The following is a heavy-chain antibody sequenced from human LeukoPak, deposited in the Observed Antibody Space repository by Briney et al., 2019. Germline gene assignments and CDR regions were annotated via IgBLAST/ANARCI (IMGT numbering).Heavy chain of an antibody. J-gene: IGHJ6*02. V-gene: IGHV3-64D*09. CDR1: GFPCSSYA. CDR2: ISDSGGST. CDR3: VRRYSFGPYGMDV. D-gene: IGHD2-15*01. Sequence: GGSLRLSCSASGFPCSSYAMHWVRQAPGKGLEYVSAISDSGGSTYYADSVKGRFTISRDNSKNTLYLQMSSLRAEDTAVYFCVRRYSFGPYGMDVWGQGTTVTVSS.